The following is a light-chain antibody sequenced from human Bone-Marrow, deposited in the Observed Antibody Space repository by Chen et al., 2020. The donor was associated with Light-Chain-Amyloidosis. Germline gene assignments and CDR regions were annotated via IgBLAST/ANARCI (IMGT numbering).Light chain of an antibody. J-gene: IGLJ2*01. CDR2: RDT. CDR1: DLPTKY. CDR3: QTADSSGTYEAI. Sequence: SYDLTQPPSVSVSPGQTARITCSGDDLPTKYAYWYQQKPGQAPVLVIHRDTERPSGISERFSGASSGTTATLTISGGQAEDEAGYHCQTADSSGTYEAIFGGGTELTVL. V-gene: IGLV3-25*03.